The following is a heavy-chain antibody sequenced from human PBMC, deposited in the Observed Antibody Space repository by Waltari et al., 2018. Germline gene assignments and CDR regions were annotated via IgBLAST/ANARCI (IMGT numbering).Heavy chain of an antibody. V-gene: IGHV3-48*03. CDR2: IGDSGSSK. CDR1: GFPCSSYE. Sequence: EVQLVESGGGLVQPGGSLRLSCAASGFPCSSYEMNWVRQAPGKGLECISSIGDSGSSKNYADSVRGRFTISRDNAKNSLYLQMSSLRVEDTAIYYCAMITRATMFDSWGQGTLVTVSS. J-gene: IGHJ5*01. D-gene: IGHD3-10*01. CDR3: AMITRATMFDS.